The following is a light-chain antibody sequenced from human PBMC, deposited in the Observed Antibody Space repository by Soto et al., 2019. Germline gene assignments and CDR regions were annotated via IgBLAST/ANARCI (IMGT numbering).Light chain of an antibody. CDR1: QSISTF. CDR3: QQSYTTPRT. CDR2: AAS. J-gene: IGKJ1*01. Sequence: DIQMTQSPSSLSASVGDRVSVTCRASQSISTFLNWYQQRPREAPKLLIYAASSLQSGVPSRFSGSGSGADFTPTIVSLQPEDVATYYCQQSYTTPRTFGQGTKVEVK. V-gene: IGKV1-39*01.